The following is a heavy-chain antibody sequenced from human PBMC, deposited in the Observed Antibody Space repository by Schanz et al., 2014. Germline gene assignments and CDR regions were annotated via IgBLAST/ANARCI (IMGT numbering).Heavy chain of an antibody. D-gene: IGHD3-10*01. J-gene: IGHJ6*02. CDR2: INAGTGNT. CDR1: GYSFTPFP. CDR3: ARDGGEVVRGVIEGVNHYYYGMDV. V-gene: IGHV1-3*01. Sequence: QVQLVQSWAEVKGPGASVKVSCKASGYSFTPFPIHWVRQAPGQRLEWMGWINAGTGNTEYSQKCQGRVAITRDTLASTANMEVRSLRSEDTAVYYCARDGGEVVRGVIEGVNHYYYGMDVWGQGTTVTVSS.